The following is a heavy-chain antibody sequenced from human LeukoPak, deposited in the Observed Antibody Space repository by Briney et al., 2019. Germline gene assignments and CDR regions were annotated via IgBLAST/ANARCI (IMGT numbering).Heavy chain of an antibody. V-gene: IGHV3-9*01. Sequence: GGSLRLSCAASGFTFDDYAMHWVRQAPGKGLEWVSGISWNSGSIGYADSVKGRFTISRDNAKNSLYLQMNSLRAEDTALYYCAKDMIPGYGTPWYYGMDVWGQGTTVTVSS. CDR1: GFTFDDYA. CDR2: ISWNSGSI. J-gene: IGHJ6*02. D-gene: IGHD6-13*01. CDR3: AKDMIPGYGTPWYYGMDV.